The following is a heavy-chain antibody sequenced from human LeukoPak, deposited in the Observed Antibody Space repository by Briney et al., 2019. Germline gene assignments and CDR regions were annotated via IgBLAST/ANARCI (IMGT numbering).Heavy chain of an antibody. D-gene: IGHD6-13*01. CDR3: ARDQSGYED. V-gene: IGHV3-74*01. J-gene: IGHJ4*02. CDR2: ISEDGGST. Sequence: GGSLRLSCAASGFSFSNSRMHWARQAPGKGLVWVSHISEDGGSTRYVDSVKGRFTISRDNARNTLFLQMNSLRAEDTAVYYCARDQSGYEDWGQGTLVTVSS. CDR1: GFSFSNSR.